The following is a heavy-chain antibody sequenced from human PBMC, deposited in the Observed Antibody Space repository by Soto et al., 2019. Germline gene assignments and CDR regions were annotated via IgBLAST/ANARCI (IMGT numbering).Heavy chain of an antibody. J-gene: IGHJ4*02. CDR2: IKSKPACGTR. D-gene: IGHD2-8*02. CDR1: GFIFSRAW. CDR3: ATSGILGSTGGLFDN. Sequence: PGGSLKLSCAASGFIFSRAWMSWVRHAPGKGLEWVARIKSKPACGTRDYEAPVNSRITISRDESTNTLFRQMDSLKAVDTCLYYGATSGILGSTGGLFDNWGRGTLVTVSS. V-gene: IGHV3-15*01.